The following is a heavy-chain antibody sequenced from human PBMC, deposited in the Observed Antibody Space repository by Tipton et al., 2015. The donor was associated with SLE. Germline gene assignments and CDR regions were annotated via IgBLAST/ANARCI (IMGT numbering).Heavy chain of an antibody. V-gene: IGHV4-39*07. Sequence: TLSLTCSVSGGSLSSSNSYLGWIRQPPEKGLEWVGSISDSGNPYYNPSLESRVTISVDTSKTQFSLKLSSVTAADTAVYFCARHNFWPGNRNYPNGWLDPSGQGTLVIVSS. CDR2: ISDSGNP. CDR1: GGSLSSSNSY. J-gene: IGHJ5*02. CDR3: ARHNFWPGNRNYPNGWLDP. D-gene: IGHD1-7*01.